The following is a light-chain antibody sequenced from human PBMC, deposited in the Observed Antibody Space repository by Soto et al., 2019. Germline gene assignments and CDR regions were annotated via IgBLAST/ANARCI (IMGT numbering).Light chain of an antibody. CDR1: QSIDSW. J-gene: IGKJ1*01. CDR3: QQYSSYSAGT. V-gene: IGKV1-5*03. CDR2: EAS. Sequence: DIQMTQSPSTLSASVRDRVTITCRASQSIDSWLAWYQQKPGKTPNLLIYEASSLESGVPSRFSGSGSGTEFTLTISSLQPDDFATYYCQQYSSYSAGTFGQGTKVEIK.